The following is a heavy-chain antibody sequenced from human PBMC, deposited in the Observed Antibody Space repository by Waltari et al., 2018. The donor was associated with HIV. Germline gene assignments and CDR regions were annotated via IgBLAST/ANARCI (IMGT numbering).Heavy chain of an antibody. Sequence: QVQLVQSGAEVKKPGASGKVSCKASGYTLTRSSITWVRQAPGQGLEWMGWINPNSGGTNYAQKFQGRVTMTRDTSSSTAYMELSRLRSDDTAVYYCAREGYYDSSGYYFDYWGQGTLVTVSS. J-gene: IGHJ4*02. D-gene: IGHD3-22*01. CDR3: AREGYYDSSGYYFDY. CDR1: GYTLTRSS. V-gene: IGHV1-2*02. CDR2: INPNSGGT.